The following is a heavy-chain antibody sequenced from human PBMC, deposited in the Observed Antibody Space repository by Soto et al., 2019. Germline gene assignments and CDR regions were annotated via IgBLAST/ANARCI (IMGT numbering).Heavy chain of an antibody. Sequence: GESLKISCKGSGYSFTSYWINWVRQMPGKGLEWMGRIDPRDSHTTYNPSFQGQVTISADKSITTTYLQWSSLKASDTAIYYCAASIFYYGMDVWGQGTTVTVSS. CDR2: IDPRDSHT. V-gene: IGHV5-10-1*04. CDR1: GYSFTSYW. J-gene: IGHJ6*02. CDR3: AASIFYYGMDV.